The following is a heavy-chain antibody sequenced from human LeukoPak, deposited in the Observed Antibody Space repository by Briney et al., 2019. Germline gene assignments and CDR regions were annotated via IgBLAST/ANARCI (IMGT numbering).Heavy chain of an antibody. CDR3: ARDSSMLRGPLVIYYFDF. Sequence: GGSLRLTCAGSDFSFITYAMSWVRQAPGKGLEWVSTITGRGDATYYADSVKGRFTISRDNSKNALYLQMNSLRADDTAVYYCARDSSMLRGPLVIYYFDFWGQGALVTVSS. CDR1: DFSFITYA. D-gene: IGHD3-10*01. CDR2: ITGRGDAT. V-gene: IGHV3-23*01. J-gene: IGHJ4*02.